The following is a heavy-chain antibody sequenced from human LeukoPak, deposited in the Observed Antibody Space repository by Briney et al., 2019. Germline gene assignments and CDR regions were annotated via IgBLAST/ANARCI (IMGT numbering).Heavy chain of an antibody. D-gene: IGHD3-10*01. CDR1: GYSISSGYY. J-gene: IGHJ4*02. CDR2: SGST. V-gene: IGHV4-38-2*02. Sequence: SETLSLTCTVSGYSISSGYYWGWIRQPPGKGLEWIGSGSTYYNPSLKSRVTISVDTSKNQFSLKLSSVTAADTAVYYCARIDDYYGSGSLDYWGQGTLVTVSS. CDR3: ARIDDYYGSGSLDY.